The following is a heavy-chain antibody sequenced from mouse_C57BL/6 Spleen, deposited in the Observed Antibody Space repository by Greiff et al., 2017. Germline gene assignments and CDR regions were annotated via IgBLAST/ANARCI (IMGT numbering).Heavy chain of an antibody. CDR1: GYSITSGYY. CDR2: ISYDGSN. J-gene: IGHJ3*01. V-gene: IGHV3-6*01. Sequence: EVQRVQPGPGLVKPSQSLSLSCSVTGYSITSGYYWNWIRQLPGNKLEWMGYISYDGSNNYNPSLKNRTSFTRDTSKNPYILKLNSVTTEDAATYCCASGCFACWGQGTLVTVSA. CDR3: ASGCFAC.